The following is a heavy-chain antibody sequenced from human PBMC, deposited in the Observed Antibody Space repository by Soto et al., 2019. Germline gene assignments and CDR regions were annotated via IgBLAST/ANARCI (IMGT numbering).Heavy chain of an antibody. CDR1: GYTFTGYY. Sequence: GASVQVSCKASGYTFTGYYMHGVRQAPGQGLEWMGWINPNSGSTNYAQTFQGRVTMTRDTSISTAYMELSRLRSDDTDVYYCARGHYGDYAPNYYYYYGMDVWGQGTTVTVSS. CDR3: ARGHYGDYAPNYYYYYGMDV. D-gene: IGHD4-17*01. V-gene: IGHV1-2*02. J-gene: IGHJ6*02. CDR2: INPNSGST.